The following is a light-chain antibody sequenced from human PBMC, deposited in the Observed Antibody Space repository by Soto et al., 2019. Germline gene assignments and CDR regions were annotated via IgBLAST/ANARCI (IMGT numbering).Light chain of an antibody. CDR2: DVN. CDR3: SSYTSGGTYV. Sequence: QSALTQPASVSGSPGQSVTISCTGSTSDVGAYDYVSWHQQVPGIAPKLMIFDVNNRPSGVSNRFSGSKSGNTASLTISGLQAEDEADYYCSSYTSGGTYVFGSGTKVTVL. J-gene: IGLJ1*01. CDR1: TSDVGAYDY. V-gene: IGLV2-14*03.